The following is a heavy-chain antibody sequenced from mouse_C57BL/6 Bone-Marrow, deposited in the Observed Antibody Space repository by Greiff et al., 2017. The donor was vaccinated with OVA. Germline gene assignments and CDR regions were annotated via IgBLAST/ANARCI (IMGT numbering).Heavy chain of an antibody. V-gene: IGHV1-81*01. CDR1: GYTFTRSC. Sequence: QVPLQQSGAELVPPGASVQLSCKASGYTFTRSCLRWVKQRPGQGLAWIGEIYPRSGNTYYNEKFKGKATLTADKSSSTAYMELRSLTSEDSAVYFCARGLLRFFDYWGQGTTLTVSS. CDR3: ARGLLRFFDY. J-gene: IGHJ2*01. CDR2: IYPRSGNT. D-gene: IGHD1-1*01.